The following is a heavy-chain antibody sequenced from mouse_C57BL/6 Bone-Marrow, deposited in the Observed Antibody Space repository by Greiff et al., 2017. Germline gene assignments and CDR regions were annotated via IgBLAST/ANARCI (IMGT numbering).Heavy chain of an antibody. Sequence: SDGGSFTYYPDNVKGRFTISRDNAKNNLYLQMSHLKSEDTATYYCARDQMELGSFAYWGQGTLVTVSA. D-gene: IGHD4-1*01. CDR2: SDGGSFT. V-gene: IGHV5-4*01. CDR3: ARDQMELGSFAY. J-gene: IGHJ3*01.